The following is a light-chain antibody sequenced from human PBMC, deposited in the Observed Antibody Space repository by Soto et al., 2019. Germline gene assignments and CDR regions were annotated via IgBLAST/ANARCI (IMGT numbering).Light chain of an antibody. Sequence: EVVLTQSPGTLSLSPGERATLSCRASQSVSSGYLVWYQHKPGQAPRLLIYGASNRATGIPDRFSGSGSGTDFTLTISRLEPEDFAVYYCQQYGSSHWTFGQGTKVDIK. CDR2: GAS. CDR1: QSVSSGY. V-gene: IGKV3-20*01. CDR3: QQYGSSHWT. J-gene: IGKJ1*01.